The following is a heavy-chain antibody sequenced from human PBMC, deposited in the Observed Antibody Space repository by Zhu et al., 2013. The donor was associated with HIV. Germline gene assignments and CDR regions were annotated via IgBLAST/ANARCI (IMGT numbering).Heavy chain of an antibody. Sequence: QVQLVQSGAEVKKPGASVKVSCKASGYTFTSYGISWVRQAPGQGLEWMGWISAYNGNTNYAQKLQGRVTMTTDTSTSTAYMELRSLRSDDTAVYYCARAGYYDFWSGYLPILMEKDVWGQGTTVTVSS. CDR3: ARAGYYDFWSGYLPILMEKDV. V-gene: IGHV1-18*04. CDR1: GYTFTSYG. J-gene: IGHJ6*02. CDR2: ISAYNGNT. D-gene: IGHD3-3*01.